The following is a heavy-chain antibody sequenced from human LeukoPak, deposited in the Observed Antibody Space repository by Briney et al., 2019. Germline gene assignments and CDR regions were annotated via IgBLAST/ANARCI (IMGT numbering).Heavy chain of an antibody. CDR2: IFYSGST. D-gene: IGHD2-21*02. CDR1: GGSISRHTFY. Sequence: PSETMSLTCTVSGGSISRHTFYWAWIRQPPGKGLEWIGSIFYSGSTYYNPSLESRVTISVDTSKNHFSLNLSSVTAADTAVYYCAKFGGDEAFFAPWGQGARLTVSS. CDR3: AKFGGDEAFFAP. J-gene: IGHJ5*02. V-gene: IGHV4-39*02.